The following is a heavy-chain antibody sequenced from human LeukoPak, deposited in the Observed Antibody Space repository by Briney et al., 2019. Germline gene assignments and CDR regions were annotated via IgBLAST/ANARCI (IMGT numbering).Heavy chain of an antibody. V-gene: IGHV3-48*03. D-gene: IGHD3-10*02. CDR2: ISSSGSTI. J-gene: IGHJ6*04. CDR1: GFTFSSYE. Sequence: GGSLRLSCAASGFTFSSYEMNWVRQAPGKGLEWVSYISSSGSTIYYADSVKGRFTIPRDNAKNSLYLQMNSLRAEDTAVYCCAELGITMIGGVWGKGTTVTISS. CDR3: AELGITMIGGV.